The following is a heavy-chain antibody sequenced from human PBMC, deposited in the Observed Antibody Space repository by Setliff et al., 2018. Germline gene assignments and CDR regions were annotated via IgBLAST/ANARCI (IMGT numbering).Heavy chain of an antibody. Sequence: SETLSLTCAVYGGSFSGHHWCWIRQPPWKGLEWIGEINHSGSANYNPSLKSRVTISLDTSKNQFSLKLSPVTAADTAVYYCARGDYYDSSAYSPDTFDIWGQGTMVTVSS. J-gene: IGHJ3*02. D-gene: IGHD3-22*01. CDR1: GGSFSGHH. CDR2: INHSGSA. V-gene: IGHV4-34*01. CDR3: ARGDYYDSSAYSPDTFDI.